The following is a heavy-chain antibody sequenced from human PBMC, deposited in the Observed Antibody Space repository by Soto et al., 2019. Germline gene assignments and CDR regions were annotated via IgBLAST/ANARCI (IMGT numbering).Heavy chain of an antibody. CDR1: GYTFTSYA. CDR2: INAGNSNT. D-gene: IGHD3-22*01. Sequence: GASVKVSCKASGYTFTSYAMHWVRQAPGQRLEWMGWINAGNSNTKYSQKFQGRVTITRDTSASTAYMELSSLRSEDTAVYYCARAPYYYDSSGYYYYYYVMDVWGQGTTVTVSS. J-gene: IGHJ6*02. CDR3: ARAPYYYDSSGYYYYYYVMDV. V-gene: IGHV1-3*01.